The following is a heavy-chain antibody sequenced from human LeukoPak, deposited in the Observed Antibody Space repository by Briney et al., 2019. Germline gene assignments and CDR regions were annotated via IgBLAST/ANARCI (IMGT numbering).Heavy chain of an antibody. V-gene: IGHV4-59*01. CDR3: ARVLRDYYDSSGHTIDY. CDR1: GGSISSSY. Sequence: SETLSLTCTVSGGSISSSYWSWIRQPPGRGLERIGYIYYSGSTNYNPSLKSRVSISPDTSKNQFSLKLSSVTAADTAVYYCARVLRDYYDSSGHTIDYWGQGTLVTVSS. CDR2: IYYSGST. D-gene: IGHD3-22*01. J-gene: IGHJ4*02.